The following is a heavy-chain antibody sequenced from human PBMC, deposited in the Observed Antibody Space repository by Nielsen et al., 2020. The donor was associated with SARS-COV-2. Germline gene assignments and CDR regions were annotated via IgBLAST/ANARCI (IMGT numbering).Heavy chain of an antibody. V-gene: IGHV5-51*01. J-gene: IGHJ4*02. Sequence: GGSLRLSCKGSGYNFASYWIAWVRQSPGGALEWMGIIYPGDSDTRYSPSFQGQVTISADKSISTAYLQWGSLKASDTAMYYCARRGSSWTDFDSWGQGTLVTVSS. CDR2: IYPGDSDT. CDR3: ARRGSSWTDFDS. D-gene: IGHD2-15*01. CDR1: GYNFASYW.